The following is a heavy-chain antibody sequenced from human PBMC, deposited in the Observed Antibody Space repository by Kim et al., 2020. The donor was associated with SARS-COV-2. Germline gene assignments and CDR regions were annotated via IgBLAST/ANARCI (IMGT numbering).Heavy chain of an antibody. CDR2: MNPNSGNT. Sequence: ASVKVSCKASGYTFTSYDINWVRQATGQGLEWMVWMNPNSGNTGYAQKFQGRVTMTRNTSISTAYMELSSLRSEDTAVYYCAREPLITMVRGANWFDPWGQGTLVTVSS. V-gene: IGHV1-8*01. D-gene: IGHD3-10*01. CDR1: GYTFTSYD. CDR3: AREPLITMVRGANWFDP. J-gene: IGHJ5*02.